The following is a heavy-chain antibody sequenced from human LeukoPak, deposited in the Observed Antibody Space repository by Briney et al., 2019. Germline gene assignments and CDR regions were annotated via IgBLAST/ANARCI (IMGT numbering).Heavy chain of an antibody. Sequence: ASVKVSCKASGYTFTSYDINWVRQATGQGLEWMGWMNPNSGNTGYAQKFQGRVTMTRNTSISTAYMELSSLRSEDTAVYSCARGRFYRGGNGVVGYWGQGTLVTVSS. CDR2: MNPNSGNT. CDR1: GYTFTSYD. CDR3: ARGRFYRGGNGVVGY. J-gene: IGHJ4*02. V-gene: IGHV1-8*01. D-gene: IGHD4-23*01.